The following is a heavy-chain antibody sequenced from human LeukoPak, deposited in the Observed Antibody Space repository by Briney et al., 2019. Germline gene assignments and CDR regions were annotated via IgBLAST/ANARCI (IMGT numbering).Heavy chain of an antibody. V-gene: IGHV3-7*01. D-gene: IGHD3-10*01. CDR3: ARPSGTSMDFDY. CDR1: GFTFSSYA. Sequence: PGGSLRLSCAASGFTFSSYAMSWVRQAPGKGLEWVANIKQDGSEKYYVDSVKGRFTISRDNAKNSLYLQMNSLRAEDTAVYYCARPSGTSMDFDYWGQGTLVTVSS. J-gene: IGHJ4*02. CDR2: IKQDGSEK.